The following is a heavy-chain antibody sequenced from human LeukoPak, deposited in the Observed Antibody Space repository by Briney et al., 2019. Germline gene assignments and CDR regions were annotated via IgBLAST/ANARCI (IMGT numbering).Heavy chain of an antibody. J-gene: IGHJ4*02. V-gene: IGHV5-51*01. CDR2: IYAGNSDT. Sequence: GESLRISCQGFGYTFTTSWIDWVRQLPGKGLEWMAIIYAGNSDTKYSPSFQGQVSISTDRSISTAYLQWSSLQASDTAIYYCAIINHPDGRVYWGQGTLVTVSS. CDR3: AIINHPDGRVY. D-gene: IGHD5-24*01. CDR1: GYTFTTSW.